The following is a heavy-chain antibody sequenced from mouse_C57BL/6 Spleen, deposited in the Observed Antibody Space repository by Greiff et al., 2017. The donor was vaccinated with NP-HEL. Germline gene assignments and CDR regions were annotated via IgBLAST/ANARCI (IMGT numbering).Heavy chain of an antibody. D-gene: IGHD1-1*01. CDR2: IYPGDGDT. CDR1: GYAFSSSW. Sequence: LVESGPELVKPGASVKISCKASGYAFSSSWMNWVKQRPGKGLEWIGRIYPGDGDTNYNGKFKGKATLTADKSSSTAYMQLSSLTSEDSAVYFCARRGDYSGNWYFDVWGTGTTVTVSS. CDR3: ARRGDYSGNWYFDV. J-gene: IGHJ1*03. V-gene: IGHV1-82*01.